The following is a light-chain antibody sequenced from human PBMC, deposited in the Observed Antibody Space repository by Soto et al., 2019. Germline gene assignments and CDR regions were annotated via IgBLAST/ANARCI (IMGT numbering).Light chain of an antibody. V-gene: IGKV3-15*01. J-gene: IGKJ2*01. CDR1: QSITSE. CDR2: GPS. CDR3: QQGHDWPLT. Sequence: EIVMTQSPATLSVSPGERATLSCRASQSITSELAWYQQKPGQPPRLLVYGPSTRATGVPARFTGSGSGSEFTLTINGLQSEDFAVYYCQQGHDWPLTFGQGTRLEI.